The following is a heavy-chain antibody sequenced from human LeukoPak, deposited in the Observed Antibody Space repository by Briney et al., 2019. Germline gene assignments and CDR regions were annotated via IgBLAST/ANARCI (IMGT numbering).Heavy chain of an antibody. V-gene: IGHV4-59*01. Sequence: SETLSLTCTVSGGSISTYHWGWIRQPPGKGLEWIGYISYSGGTKYNPSLQSRVTISVDTSKNQFSLELSSVTAADTAVYYCARSRLRWNFDYWGQGTLVTVSS. D-gene: IGHD4-23*01. CDR1: GGSISTYH. CDR3: ARSRLRWNFDY. CDR2: ISYSGGT. J-gene: IGHJ4*02.